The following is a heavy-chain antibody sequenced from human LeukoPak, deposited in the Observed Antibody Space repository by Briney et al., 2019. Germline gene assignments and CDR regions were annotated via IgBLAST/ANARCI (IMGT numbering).Heavy chain of an antibody. Sequence: PSETLSLTCTVSGGSISSYYWSWIRQPPGKGLEWIGYIYYSGGTNYNPSLKSRVTISVDTSKNQFSLKLSSVTAADTAVYYCARVFPGGFDYWGQGTLVTVSS. D-gene: IGHD2-8*02. V-gene: IGHV4-59*01. J-gene: IGHJ4*02. CDR1: GGSISSYY. CDR3: ARVFPGGFDY. CDR2: IYYSGGT.